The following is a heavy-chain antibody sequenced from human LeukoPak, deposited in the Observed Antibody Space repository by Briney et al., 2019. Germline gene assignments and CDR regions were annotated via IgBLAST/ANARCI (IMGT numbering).Heavy chain of an antibody. D-gene: IGHD6-6*01. Sequence: ASVKVSCKASGGTFSSYAISWVRQAPGQGLEWMGGIIPIFGTANYAQKFQGRVTITTDESTSTAYMELSSLRSEDTAVYYCARGVSSSSNGYFVYWGQGTLVTVSS. CDR2: IIPIFGTA. J-gene: IGHJ4*02. CDR1: GGTFSSYA. V-gene: IGHV1-69*05. CDR3: ARGVSSSSNGYFVY.